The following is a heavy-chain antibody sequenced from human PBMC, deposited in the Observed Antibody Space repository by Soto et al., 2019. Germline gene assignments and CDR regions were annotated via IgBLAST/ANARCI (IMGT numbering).Heavy chain of an antibody. CDR1: GYTLTELS. CDR2: FDPEDGET. CDR3: ATDIRYSSGWYDSGIFDY. V-gene: IGHV1-24*01. D-gene: IGHD6-19*01. J-gene: IGHJ4*02. Sequence: VASVKVSCKVSGYTLTELSMHWVRQAPGKGXEWMGGFDPEDGETIYAQKFQGRVTMTEDTSTDTAYMELSSLRSEDTAVYYCATDIRYSSGWYDSGIFDYWGQGTLVTVSS.